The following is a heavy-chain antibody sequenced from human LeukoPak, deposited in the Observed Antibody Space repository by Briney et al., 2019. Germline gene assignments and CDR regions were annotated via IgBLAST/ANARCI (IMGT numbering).Heavy chain of an antibody. CDR3: ARGVGEQQLVRVHLLAAGTSHYFDY. D-gene: IGHD6-13*01. Sequence: SETLSLTCAVYGGSFSGYYWSWIRQPPGKGLEWIGEINHSGSANYNPSLKSRVTISVDTSKNQFSLKLSSATAADTAVYYCARGVGEQQLVRVHLLAAGTSHYFDYWGQGTLVTVSS. J-gene: IGHJ4*02. CDR1: GGSFSGYY. V-gene: IGHV4-34*01. CDR2: INHSGSA.